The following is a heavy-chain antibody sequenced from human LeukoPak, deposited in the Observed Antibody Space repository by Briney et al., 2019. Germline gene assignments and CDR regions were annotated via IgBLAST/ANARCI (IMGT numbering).Heavy chain of an antibody. CDR2: ISGSGGST. J-gene: IGHJ3*02. CDR3: AKGYYDILTGYYIVTDAFDI. V-gene: IGHV3-23*01. CDR1: GFTFSSYA. D-gene: IGHD3-9*01. Sequence: GGSLRLSCAASGFTFSSYATSWVRQAPGKGLEWVSAISGSGGSTYYADSVKGRFTISRDNSKNTLYLQMNSLRAEDTAVYYCAKGYYDILTGYYIVTDAFDIWGQGTMVTVSS.